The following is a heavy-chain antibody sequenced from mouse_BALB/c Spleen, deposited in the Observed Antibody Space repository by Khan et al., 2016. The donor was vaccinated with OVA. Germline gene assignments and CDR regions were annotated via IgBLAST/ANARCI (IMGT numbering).Heavy chain of an antibody. J-gene: IGHJ2*01. D-gene: IGHD1-1*01. V-gene: IGHV1-20*02. CDR2: INPHIGEA. Sequence: VQLKQSGPELVKPGASVKISCTASGYSFTGYFMNWVMQSHGKSLEWIGRINPHIGEAFYNQKFKGKATLTVDESSSTAHMELRSLASEDSAVYYCARKIGSDFDYWGQGTTLTVSS. CDR1: GYSFTGYF. CDR3: ARKIGSDFDY.